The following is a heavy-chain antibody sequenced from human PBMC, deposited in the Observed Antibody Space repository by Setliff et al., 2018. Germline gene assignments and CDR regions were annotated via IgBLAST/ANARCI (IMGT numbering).Heavy chain of an antibody. D-gene: IGHD3-3*01. CDR3: AREGLYDFWRSVQNYYYMDV. CDR1: GFTFDDYT. V-gene: IGHV3-21*01. CDR2: IHGEGINT. J-gene: IGHJ6*03. Sequence: GGSLRLSCAASGFTFDDYTMPWVRQAPGKGLEWVSSIHGEGINTYYADSVKGRFTISRDNAKNSLYLQMNSLRAEDTAVYYCAREGLYDFWRSVQNYYYMDVWGKGTTVTVSS.